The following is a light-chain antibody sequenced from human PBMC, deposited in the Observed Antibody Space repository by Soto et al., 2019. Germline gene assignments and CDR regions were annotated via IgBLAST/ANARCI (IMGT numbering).Light chain of an antibody. CDR3: SSFTSSTTLQV. CDR2: EIS. V-gene: IGLV2-14*01. Sequence: QSALTQPASVSGSPGQSITIYCTGTSSDVAGYNFVSWYQQHPGKAPKLMIYEISNRPSGISNRFSGSKSGNTASLTLSGLQSEDEADYFCSSFTSSTTLQVFGGGTKVTVL. CDR1: SSDVAGYNF. J-gene: IGLJ2*01.